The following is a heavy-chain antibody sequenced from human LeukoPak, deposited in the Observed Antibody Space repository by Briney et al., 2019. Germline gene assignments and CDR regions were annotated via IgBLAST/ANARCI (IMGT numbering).Heavy chain of an antibody. J-gene: IGHJ4*02. CDR1: GYTFTSYG. V-gene: IGHV1-2*04. CDR2: INPNSGGT. D-gene: IGHD3-22*01. CDR3: ARGVTGYYDSSGYQAFDY. Sequence: ASVKVSCKTSGYTFTSYGISWVRQAPGQGLEWMGWINPNSGGTNYAQKFQGWVTMTRDTSISTAYMELSRLRSDDTAVYYCARGVTGYYDSSGYQAFDYWGQGTLVTVSS.